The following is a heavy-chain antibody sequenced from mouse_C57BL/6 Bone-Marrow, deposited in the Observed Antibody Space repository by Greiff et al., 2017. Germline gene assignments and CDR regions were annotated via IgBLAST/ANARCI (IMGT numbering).Heavy chain of an antibody. CDR1: GFNIKDDY. V-gene: IGHV14-4*01. CDR3: TFITTVSMDY. D-gene: IGHD1-1*01. Sequence: EVQLQQSGAELVRPGASVKLSCTASGFNIKDDYMHWVKQRPEQGLEWIGWIDPENGDTEYASKFQGKATITADPSSNTAYLQLSSLASEDTAVYYCTFITTVSMDYLGQGTSVTVSS. CDR2: IDPENGDT. J-gene: IGHJ4*01.